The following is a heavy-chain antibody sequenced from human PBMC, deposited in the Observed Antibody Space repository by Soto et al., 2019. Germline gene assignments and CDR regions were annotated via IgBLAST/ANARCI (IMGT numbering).Heavy chain of an antibody. Sequence: SETLSLTCTVSGGSISSGDYYWSWIRQPPGKGLEWIGYIYYSGSTYYNPSLKSRVTISVDTSKNQFSLKLRSVTAADTAVYYCVSSALVVVTAIAWFDPWGQGTLVTVAS. CDR1: GGSISSGDYY. CDR3: VSSALVVVTAIAWFDP. J-gene: IGHJ5*02. D-gene: IGHD2-21*02. CDR2: IYYSGST. V-gene: IGHV4-30-4*01.